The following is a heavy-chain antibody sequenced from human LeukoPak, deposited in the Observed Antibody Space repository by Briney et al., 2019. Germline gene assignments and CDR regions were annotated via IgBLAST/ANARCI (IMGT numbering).Heavy chain of an antibody. CDR2: INPNSGGT. J-gene: IGHJ6*03. CDR1: GYTFTGYY. D-gene: IGHD3-22*01. CDR3: ARGLDTMIKLVDYMDV. V-gene: IGHV1-2*02. Sequence: VASVKVSCKASGYTFTGYYMHWVRRAPGQGLEWMGWINPNSGGTYYAQKFQGRVTMTSDTSISSAYMELSRLRSEDTAVYYCARGLDTMIKLVDYMDVWGKGTTVTISS.